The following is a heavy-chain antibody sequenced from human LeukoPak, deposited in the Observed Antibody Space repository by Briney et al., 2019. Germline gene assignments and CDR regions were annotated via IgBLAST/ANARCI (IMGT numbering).Heavy chain of an antibody. J-gene: IGHJ5*02. CDR1: GFSFSSYG. CDR2: IKQDGREK. D-gene: IGHD4-17*01. V-gene: IGHV3-7*01. Sequence: GGSLRLSCGGSGFSFSSYGMHWVRQAPGKGLEWVANIKQDGREKYYVDSVKGRFTISRDNAKNSLYLQMNSLRAEDTAVYYCARWRHDYGDEKFDPWGQGTLVTVSS. CDR3: ARWRHDYGDEKFDP.